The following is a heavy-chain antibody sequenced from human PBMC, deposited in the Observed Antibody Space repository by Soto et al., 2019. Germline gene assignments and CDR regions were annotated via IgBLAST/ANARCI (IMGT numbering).Heavy chain of an antibody. V-gene: IGHV5-10-1*01. CDR2: IDPSDSQT. CDR1: GYSFTNFW. J-gene: IGHJ4*02. D-gene: IGHD3-22*01. Sequence: LGESLKISCETSGYSFTNFWISWVRQMPGKGLEWMGRIDPSDSQTYYSPSFRGHVTISVTKSITTVFLQWSSLRASDTAMYYCARQIYDSDTGPNSQYYFDSWGQGTPVTVSS. CDR3: ARQIYDSDTGPNSQYYFDS.